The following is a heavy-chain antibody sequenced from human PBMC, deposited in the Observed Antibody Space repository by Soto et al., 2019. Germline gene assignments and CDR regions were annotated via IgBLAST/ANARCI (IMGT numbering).Heavy chain of an antibody. J-gene: IGHJ3*02. Sequence: QLHLVQSGAVVKKPGASVTVSCSASGYPVTAYYMHWVRQAPGRGLEWMGGINPATGAAKYTQTFRGRVTMTRDTSTSTVFMELSGLTSEXXXVFYCARGGGVGVAGSAAFDMWGQGTLVTVSS. CDR2: INPATGAA. D-gene: IGHD3-3*01. CDR3: ARGGGVGVAGSAAFDM. V-gene: IGHV1-2*02. CDR1: GYPVTAYY.